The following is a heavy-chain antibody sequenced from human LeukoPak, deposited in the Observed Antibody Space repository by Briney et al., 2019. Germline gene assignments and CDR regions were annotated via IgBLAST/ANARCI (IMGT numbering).Heavy chain of an antibody. Sequence: GGSLRLSCAASGFTFSNYAMGWVRQAPGKELEWVSAVSGSGDSTYYADSVKGRFTISRDNFKNTLYLQMNSLRAEDTALYYCASRYSGSYFDYWGRGTLVTVSS. J-gene: IGHJ4*02. D-gene: IGHD1-26*01. CDR1: GFTFSNYA. V-gene: IGHV3-23*01. CDR2: VSGSGDST. CDR3: ASRYSGSYFDY.